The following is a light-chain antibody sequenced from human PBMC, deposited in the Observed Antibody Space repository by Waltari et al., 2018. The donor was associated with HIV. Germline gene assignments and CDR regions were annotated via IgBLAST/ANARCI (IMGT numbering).Light chain of an antibody. J-gene: IGKJ2*01. Sequence: DIQMTQSPSSLSASVGDRVTITCRASQSISSYLNWYQQKPGKAPKLLIYAASSLQSGVPSRFSGSGSGTDFTLTISSLQPEDFATYYCQQSYSTPDYTFGQGTKLEIK. CDR1: QSISSY. V-gene: IGKV1-39*01. CDR3: QQSYSTPDYT. CDR2: AAS.